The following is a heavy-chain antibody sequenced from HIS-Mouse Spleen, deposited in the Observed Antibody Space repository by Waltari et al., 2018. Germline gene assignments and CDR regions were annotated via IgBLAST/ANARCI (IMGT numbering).Heavy chain of an antibody. CDR3: AREIPYSSSWYDWYFDL. V-gene: IGHV4-39*07. CDR2: IYYSGST. Sequence: QVQLVESGPGLVKPSETLSLTCTVSGGSISSSSYYWGWIRWPPGKVLEWIGSIYYSGSTYYNPSLKSRVTISVDTSKNQFSLKLSSVTAADTAVYYCAREIPYSSSWYDWYFDLWGRGTLVTVSS. D-gene: IGHD6-13*01. J-gene: IGHJ2*01. CDR1: GGSISSSSYY.